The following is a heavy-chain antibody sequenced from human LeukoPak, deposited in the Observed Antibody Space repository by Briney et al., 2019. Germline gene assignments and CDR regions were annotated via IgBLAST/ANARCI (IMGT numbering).Heavy chain of an antibody. D-gene: IGHD3-10*01. V-gene: IGHV3-33*01. CDR3: ARDLWFGELPVDYYGMDV. CDR1: GFTFSSYG. Sequence: PGRSPRLSCAASGFTFSSYGMHWVRQAPGKGLEWVAVIWYDGSNKYYADSVKGRFTISRDNSKNTLYLQMNSLRAEDTAVYYCARDLWFGELPVDYYGMDVWGQGTTVTVSS. J-gene: IGHJ6*02. CDR2: IWYDGSNK.